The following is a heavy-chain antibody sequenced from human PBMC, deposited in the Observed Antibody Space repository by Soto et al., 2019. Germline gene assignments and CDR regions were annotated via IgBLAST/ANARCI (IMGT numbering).Heavy chain of an antibody. CDR2: IYYRGNA. J-gene: IGHJ4*02. CDR3: ARLEGLATISYYFDF. D-gene: IGHD3-9*01. V-gene: IGHV4-39*01. Sequence: QLQLQESGPGLVKPSETLSLTCSVSDDSINSDKYYWGWIRQPPGKGLEWIGSIYYRGNAYYNPALQARGTLSPDKAKSQFSLKLNSVTAANSAGYFCARLEGLATISYYFDFWGPGALVTVSS. CDR1: DDSINSDKYY.